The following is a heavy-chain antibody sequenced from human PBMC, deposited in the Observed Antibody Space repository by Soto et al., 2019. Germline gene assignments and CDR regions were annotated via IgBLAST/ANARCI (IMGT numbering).Heavy chain of an antibody. CDR3: ARGYKHGMDV. CDR2: INAGNGNT. Sequence: ASVKVSCKASGYTFTSYAMHWVRQAPGQRLEWMGWINAGNGNTKYSQKFQGRVTITRDTSASTAYMELSSVTAADTAVYYCARGYKHGMDVWGQGTTVTVSS. D-gene: IGHD5-12*01. CDR1: GYTFTSYA. V-gene: IGHV1-3*01. J-gene: IGHJ6*02.